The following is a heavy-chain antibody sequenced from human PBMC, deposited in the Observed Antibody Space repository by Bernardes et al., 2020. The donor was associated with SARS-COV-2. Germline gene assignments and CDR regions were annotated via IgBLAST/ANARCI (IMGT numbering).Heavy chain of an antibody. CDR3: AASNSNVPTGYYYYYYGMDF. CDR1: GLTVTTTY. Sequence: GGSLRLSCAASGLTVTTTYMSWVRQAPGKGLEWVSIIYASGKTFHASSVKGRFAISTDYSKNTLYLQMNSLRTEDTAVYYCAASNSNVPTGYYYYYYGMDFWGQGTTVTVSS. CDR2: IYASGKT. D-gene: IGHD5-18*01. V-gene: IGHV3-53*01. J-gene: IGHJ6*02.